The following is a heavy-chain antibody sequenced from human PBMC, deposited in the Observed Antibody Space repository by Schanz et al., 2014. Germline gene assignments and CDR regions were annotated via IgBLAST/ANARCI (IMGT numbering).Heavy chain of an antibody. D-gene: IGHD3-10*01. J-gene: IGHJ4*02. V-gene: IGHV3-21*01. CDR3: ARANYRRKINFDY. CDR2: ISSSSSYI. Sequence: EADLVESGGGLIQRGESLRLSCAASGFTFSSYSMNWVRQAPGKGLEWVSSISSSSSYIYYADSVKGRFTISRDNAKNSLYLQMNSLRAEDTAVYYCARANYRRKINFDYWGRGTLVTVSS. CDR1: GFTFSSYS.